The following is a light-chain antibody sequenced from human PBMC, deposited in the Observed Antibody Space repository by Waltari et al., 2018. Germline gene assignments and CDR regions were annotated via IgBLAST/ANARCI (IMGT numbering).Light chain of an antibody. CDR3: SSYTSSSTWV. V-gene: IGLV2-14*01. J-gene: IGLJ3*02. Sequence: QSALTQPASVSGSPGQSITISCPGTSSDVGGYNYVSWYQQHPGKAPKPMIYDVSKRPSGVSNRFSGSKSGNTASLTISGLQAEDEADYYCSSYTSSSTWVFGGGTKLTVL. CDR1: SSDVGGYNY. CDR2: DVS.